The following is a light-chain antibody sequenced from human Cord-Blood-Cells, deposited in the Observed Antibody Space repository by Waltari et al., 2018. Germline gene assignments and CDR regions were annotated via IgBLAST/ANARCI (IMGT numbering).Light chain of an antibody. Sequence: SALTQPPSVSGSPGQSITLSCTGTSSDVGGYNYVSWYQQHPGKAPKLMIYDASNRPSGVSNRFSGSKSGNTASLTISGLQAEDEADYYCSSYTSSSTWVFGGGTKLTVL. J-gene: IGLJ3*02. CDR2: DAS. V-gene: IGLV2-14*01. CDR3: SSYTSSSTWV. CDR1: SSDVGGYNY.